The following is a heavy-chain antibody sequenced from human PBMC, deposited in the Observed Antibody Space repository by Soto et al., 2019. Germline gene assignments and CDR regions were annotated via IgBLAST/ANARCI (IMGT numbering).Heavy chain of an antibody. Sequence: GGSLRLSXAASGFTFSSYGMHWVRQAPGKGLEWVAVISYDGSNKYYADSVKGRFTISRDNSKNTLYLQMNSLRAEDTAVYYCAKDHDYGDYVVDYWGQGTLVTVSS. J-gene: IGHJ4*02. CDR2: ISYDGSNK. CDR1: GFTFSSYG. V-gene: IGHV3-30*18. CDR3: AKDHDYGDYVVDY. D-gene: IGHD4-17*01.